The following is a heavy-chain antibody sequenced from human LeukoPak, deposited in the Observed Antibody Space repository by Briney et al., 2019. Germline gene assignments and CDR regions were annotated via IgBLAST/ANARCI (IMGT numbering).Heavy chain of an antibody. CDR2: IKQDGSEK. CDR3: ARDNYYGSGSYRLLYYYYMDV. Sequence: GGSLRLSCAASGFTFSSYWMSWVRQAPGKGLEWVANIKQDGSEKYYVDSVKGRFTISGDNAKNSLYLQMNSLRAEDTAVYYCARDNYYGSGSYRLLYYYYMDVWGKGTTVTVSS. D-gene: IGHD3-10*01. J-gene: IGHJ6*03. CDR1: GFTFSSYW. V-gene: IGHV3-7*01.